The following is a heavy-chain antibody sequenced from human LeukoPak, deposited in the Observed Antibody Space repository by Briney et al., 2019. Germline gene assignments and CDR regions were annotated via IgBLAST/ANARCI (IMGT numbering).Heavy chain of an antibody. CDR3: AAFHPDLNNWFDP. D-gene: IGHD1-14*01. J-gene: IGHJ5*02. CDR2: IVVGSGNT. Sequence: SVKVSCKASGFTFTSSAVQWVRQGRGQRLEWIGWIVVGSGNTNYAQKFQERVTITRDMSTSTAYMELSSLRSEDTAVYYCAAFHPDLNNWFDPWGQGTLVTVSS. V-gene: IGHV1-58*01. CDR1: GFTFTSSA.